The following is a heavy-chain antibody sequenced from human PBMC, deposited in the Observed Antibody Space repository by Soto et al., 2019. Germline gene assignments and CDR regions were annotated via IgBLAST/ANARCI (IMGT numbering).Heavy chain of an antibody. D-gene: IGHD5-18*01. V-gene: IGHV4-61*01. Sequence: PSQTLSSPCTLSVDHVTSGNYHWSWLRQPPGKGLEWIGYIYYSGNTNYSLSIMSRVLMSLDRSNNQFSLKLSSVTAADTAVYYCARIPVDTFMIYWFDPWGQGIMVTVSS. CDR2: IYYSGNT. CDR3: ARIPVDTFMIYWFDP. J-gene: IGHJ5*01. CDR1: VDHVTSGNYH.